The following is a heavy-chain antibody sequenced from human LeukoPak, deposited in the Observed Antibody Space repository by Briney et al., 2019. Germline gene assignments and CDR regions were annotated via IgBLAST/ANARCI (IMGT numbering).Heavy chain of an antibody. CDR2: INPSGGST. CDR1: GYTFTNYY. CDR3: ARDGRGSSGWSGVDY. V-gene: IGHV1-46*01. D-gene: IGHD6-19*01. J-gene: IGHJ4*02. Sequence: ASVKVTCKASGYTFTNYYMHWVRQAPGQGLEWMGIINPSGGSTSYAQKFQGRVTMTRDTFTSTVYMELSSLRSEDTAVYYCARDGRGSSGWSGVDYWGQGTLVTVSS.